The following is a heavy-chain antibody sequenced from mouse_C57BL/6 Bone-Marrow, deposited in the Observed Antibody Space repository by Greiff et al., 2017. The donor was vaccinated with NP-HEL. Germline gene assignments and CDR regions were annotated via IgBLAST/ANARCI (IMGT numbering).Heavy chain of an antibody. Sequence: VKLQQPGAELVKPGASVKMSCKASGYTFTSYWITWVKQRPGQGLEWIGDIYPGSGSTNYNEKFKSKATLTVDTSSSTAYMQLSSLTSEDSAVYYCARRHYGRSYAMDYWGQGTSVTVSS. V-gene: IGHV1-55*01. J-gene: IGHJ4*01. CDR2: IYPGSGST. CDR1: GYTFTSYW. D-gene: IGHD1-1*01. CDR3: ARRHYGRSYAMDY.